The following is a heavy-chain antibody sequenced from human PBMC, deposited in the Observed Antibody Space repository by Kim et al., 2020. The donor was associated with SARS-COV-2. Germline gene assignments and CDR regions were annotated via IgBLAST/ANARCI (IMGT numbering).Heavy chain of an antibody. J-gene: IGHJ3*02. CDR1: GYSSISYW. D-gene: IGHD3-22*01. Sequence: GESLKISCKGSGYSSISYWIGWVRQMPGKGLEWMGSIHPIDSYTNYSPSFQGLVTISADKSISTAYLQWRSLETSDTVMYYCARLSTGYPWGAFDIWGQG. V-gene: IGHV5-10-1*01. CDR2: IHPIDSYT. CDR3: ARLSTGYPWGAFDI.